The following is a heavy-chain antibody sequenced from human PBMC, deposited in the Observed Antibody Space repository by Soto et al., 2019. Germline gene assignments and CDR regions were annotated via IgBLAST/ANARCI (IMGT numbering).Heavy chain of an antibody. D-gene: IGHD7-27*01. V-gene: IGHV4-34*01. Sequence: GSLRLSCAVYGGSFSGYYWSWIRQPPGKGLEWIGEINHSGSTNYNPSLKSRVTISVDTSKNQFSLKLSSVTAADTAVYYCARGENWVDYWGQGTLVTVSS. CDR3: ARGENWVDY. J-gene: IGHJ4*02. CDR2: INHSGST. CDR1: GGSFSGYY.